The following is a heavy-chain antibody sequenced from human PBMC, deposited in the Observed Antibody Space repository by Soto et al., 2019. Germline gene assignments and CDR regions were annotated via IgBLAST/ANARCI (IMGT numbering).Heavy chain of an antibody. J-gene: IGHJ6*02. V-gene: IGHV5-10-1*01. D-gene: IGHD6-6*01. Sequence: GESLKISCKGSGYSFTSYWISWVRQMPGKGLEWMGRIDPSDSYANYSPSFQGHVTISADKSISTAYLQWSSLKASDTAMYYCAREGNLEYSSSSSGYYYYYYGMDVWGQGTTVTVSS. CDR1: GYSFTSYW. CDR3: AREGNLEYSSSSSGYYYYYYGMDV. CDR2: IDPSDSYA.